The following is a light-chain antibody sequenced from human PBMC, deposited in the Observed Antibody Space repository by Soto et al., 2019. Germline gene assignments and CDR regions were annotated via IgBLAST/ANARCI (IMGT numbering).Light chain of an antibody. J-gene: IGKJ1*01. CDR3: QQYNNWPRT. V-gene: IGKV3-11*01. CDR2: YAS. Sequence: EILSTQLPATLSLSPGERATLSCRASQSVSSYLAWYQQKPGQAPRLLIYYASNRATGIPARFSGSGSGTDFTLTISSLEPEDFAVYYCQQYNNWPRTFGQGNKVDI. CDR1: QSVSSY.